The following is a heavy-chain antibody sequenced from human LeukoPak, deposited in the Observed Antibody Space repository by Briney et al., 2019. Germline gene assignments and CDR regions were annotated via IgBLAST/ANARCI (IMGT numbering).Heavy chain of an antibody. CDR1: GGSFSGYY. CDR3: ARGCDDSSGYYQYYFDY. J-gene: IGHJ4*02. D-gene: IGHD3-22*01. CDR2: INHSGST. V-gene: IGHV4-34*01. Sequence: SETLSLTCAVYGGSFSGYYWSWIRQPTGKGLEWIGEINHSGSTNYNPSLKSRVTISVDTSKNQFSLRLSSVTAADTAVYYCARGCDDSSGYYQYYFDYWGQGTLVTVSS.